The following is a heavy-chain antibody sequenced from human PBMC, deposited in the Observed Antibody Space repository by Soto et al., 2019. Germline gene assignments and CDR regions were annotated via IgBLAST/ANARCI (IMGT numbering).Heavy chain of an antibody. J-gene: IGHJ5*02. V-gene: IGHV4-30-2*01. D-gene: IGHD2-15*01. Sequence: SETLSLTCAVSGGSISSGGYSWSWIRQPPGKGLEWIGYIYHSGSTYYNPSLKSRVTISVDRSKNQFSLKLSSVTAADTAVYYCAREVVAATNWFDPWGQGTLVTVSS. CDR3: AREVVAATNWFDP. CDR2: IYHSGST. CDR1: GGSISSGGYS.